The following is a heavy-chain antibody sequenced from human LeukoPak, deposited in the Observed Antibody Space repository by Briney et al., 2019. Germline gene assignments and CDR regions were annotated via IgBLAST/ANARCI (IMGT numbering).Heavy chain of an antibody. V-gene: IGHV1-69*05. J-gene: IGHJ4*02. Sequence: ASVKVSCKASGGTFSSYAISWVRQAPGQGLEWMGGIIPIFGTANYAQKFQGRVTITTDESTSTAHMELSSLRSEGTAVYYCVKAGPYDSSGYYYPFDYWGQGTLVTVSS. D-gene: IGHD3-22*01. CDR3: VKAGPYDSSGYYYPFDY. CDR1: GGTFSSYA. CDR2: IIPIFGTA.